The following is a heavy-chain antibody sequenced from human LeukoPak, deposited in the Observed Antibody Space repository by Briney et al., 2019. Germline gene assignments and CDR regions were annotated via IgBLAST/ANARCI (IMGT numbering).Heavy chain of an antibody. CDR3: VRESAYSRPDY. J-gene: IGHJ4*02. CDR2: IYRDEST. CDR1: AFSVSSNY. Sequence: PVGSLRLSCAASAFSVSSNYMTWLRQPTAQGPEWVSVIYRDESTYYAASVKGRFTISSDTSTNTLTLELNSLRPKDTAVYYCVRESAYSRPDYRGQGTLVTVSS. V-gene: IGHV3-66*02. D-gene: IGHD6-13*01.